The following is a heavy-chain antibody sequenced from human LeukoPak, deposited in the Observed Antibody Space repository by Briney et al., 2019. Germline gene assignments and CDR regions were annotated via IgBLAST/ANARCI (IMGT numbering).Heavy chain of an antibody. Sequence: SETLSLTCTVSGYSISSGYYWGWIRQPPGKGLEWIGSIYHSGSTYYNPSLKSRVTISVDTSKNQFSLKLSSVTAADTAVYYCARVAGVGATYNPYFDYWGQGTLVTVSS. D-gene: IGHD1-26*01. V-gene: IGHV4-38-2*02. CDR3: ARVAGVGATYNPYFDY. J-gene: IGHJ4*02. CDR1: GYSISSGYY. CDR2: IYHSGST.